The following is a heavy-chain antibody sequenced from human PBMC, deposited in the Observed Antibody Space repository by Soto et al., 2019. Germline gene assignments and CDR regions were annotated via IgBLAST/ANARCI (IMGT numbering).Heavy chain of an antibody. D-gene: IGHD6-19*01. CDR1: GGTISSWY. V-gene: IGHV4-59*08. CDR2: IYYSGST. Sequence: PSETLSLTCTVSGGTISSWYWSWIRQPPGKGLGWIGYIYYSGSTNCNPSLKSRVTISVDTSKNQFSLKLSSVTAADTAVYYCARLQAVAGTGDWFDPWGQGTLVTVSS. CDR3: ARLQAVAGTGDWFDP. J-gene: IGHJ5*02.